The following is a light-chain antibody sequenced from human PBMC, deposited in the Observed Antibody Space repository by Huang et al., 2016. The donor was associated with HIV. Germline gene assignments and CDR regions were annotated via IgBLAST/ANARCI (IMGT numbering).Light chain of an antibody. CDR3: HQYNNWPPWT. Sequence: ELVMTQSPATLSVSPGERVTLSCRASQSVSSNLAWYQQKPGQAPRLLIYGVSTRATGIPARFSGSGSGTEFILTISSLQSEDFALYYCHQYNNWPPWTFGQGTKVEIK. J-gene: IGKJ1*01. CDR2: GVS. V-gene: IGKV3-15*01. CDR1: QSVSSN.